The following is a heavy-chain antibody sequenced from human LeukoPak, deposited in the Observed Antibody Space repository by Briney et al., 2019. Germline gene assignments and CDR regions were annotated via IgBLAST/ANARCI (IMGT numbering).Heavy chain of an antibody. CDR2: INPSGGST. Sequence: ASVKVSCKASGYTFTSYYMHWVRQAPGQGLEWMGIINPSGGSTSYAQKFQGRVTMTRDMSTSTVYMELSSLRSEDTAVYYCARSPTYYGSGSYQFDYWGQGTLVTVSS. J-gene: IGHJ4*02. CDR1: GYTFTSYY. CDR3: ARSPTYYGSGSYQFDY. D-gene: IGHD3-10*01. V-gene: IGHV1-46*01.